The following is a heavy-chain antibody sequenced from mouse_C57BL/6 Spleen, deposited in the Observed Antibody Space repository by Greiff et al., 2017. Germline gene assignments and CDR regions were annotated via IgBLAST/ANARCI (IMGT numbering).Heavy chain of an antibody. J-gene: IGHJ2*01. Sequence: VQLLESGAELVKPGASVKISCKASGYAFSSYWMNWVKQRPGKGLEWIGQIYPGDGDTNYNGKFKGKATLTADKSSSTAYMQLSSLTSEDAAVYFCARHHYYGSSYGYFDYWGQGTTLTVSS. CDR2: IYPGDGDT. CDR3: ARHHYYGSSYGYFDY. D-gene: IGHD1-1*01. CDR1: GYAFSSYW. V-gene: IGHV1-80*01.